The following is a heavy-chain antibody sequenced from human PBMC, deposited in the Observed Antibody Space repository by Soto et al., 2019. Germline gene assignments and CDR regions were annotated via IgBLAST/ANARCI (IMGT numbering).Heavy chain of an antibody. Sequence: SETLSLTCTVSGGSLSSYYWSWIRQPPGKGLEWVGHTYYSGTANYSPSLKSRVTISVDRSKNQFSLKLSSVTAADTAVYYCARENNVLPGGYFDYWGQGTLVTVSS. V-gene: IGHV4-59*12. CDR2: TYYSGTA. CDR3: ARENNVLPGGYFDY. J-gene: IGHJ4*02. CDR1: GGSLSSYY. D-gene: IGHD3-10*01.